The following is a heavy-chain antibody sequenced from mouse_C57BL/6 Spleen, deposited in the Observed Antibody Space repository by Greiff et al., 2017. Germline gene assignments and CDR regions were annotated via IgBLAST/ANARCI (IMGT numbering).Heavy chain of an antibody. CDR2: ISSGGDYI. CDR3: TRVYDYDPFAY. D-gene: IGHD2-4*01. V-gene: IGHV5-9-1*02. CDR1: GFTFSSYA. J-gene: IGHJ3*01. Sequence: EVKLVESGEGLVKPGGSLKLSCAASGFTFSSYAMSWVRQTPEKRLEWVAYISSGGDYIYYADTVKGRFTISRDNARNTLYLQMSSLKSEDTAMYYCTRVYDYDPFAYWGQGTLVTVSA.